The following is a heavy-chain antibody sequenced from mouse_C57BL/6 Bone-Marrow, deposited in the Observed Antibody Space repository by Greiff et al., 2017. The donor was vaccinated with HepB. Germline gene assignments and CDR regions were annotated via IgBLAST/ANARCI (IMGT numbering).Heavy chain of an antibody. J-gene: IGHJ3*01. Sequence: VQLQQSGPELVKPGASVKIPCKASGYTFTDYNMDWVKQSHGKSLEWIGDINPNNGGTIYNQKFKGKATLTVDKSSSTAYMELRSLTSEDTAVYDCARRYDGYRAWFAYWGQGTLVTVSA. CDR3: ARRYDGYRAWFAY. D-gene: IGHD2-3*01. V-gene: IGHV1-18*01. CDR1: GYTFTDYN. CDR2: INPNNGGT.